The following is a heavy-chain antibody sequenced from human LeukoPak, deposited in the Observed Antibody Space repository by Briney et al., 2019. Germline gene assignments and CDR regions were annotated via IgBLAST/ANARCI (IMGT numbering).Heavy chain of an antibody. D-gene: IGHD3-22*01. CDR3: ARDPSRHYDSSGYYYGDAFDI. V-gene: IGHV1-18*01. J-gene: IGHJ3*02. Sequence: VASVKVSCKASGYTFTSYGISWVRQAPGQGLEWMGWISAYNGNTNYAQKLQGRVTITTDTSTSTAYMQLRSLRSDDTAVYYCARDPSRHYDSSGYYYGDAFDIWGQGTMVTVSS. CDR2: ISAYNGNT. CDR1: GYTFTSYG.